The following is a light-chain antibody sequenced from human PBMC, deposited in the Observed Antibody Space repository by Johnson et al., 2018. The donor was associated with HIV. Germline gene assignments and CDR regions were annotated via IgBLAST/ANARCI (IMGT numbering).Light chain of an antibody. CDR2: ESN. CDR1: SSNIGNNY. Sequence: QSVLTQPPSVSAAPGQKVTISCSGSSSNIGNNYVAWYQQLPGTAPKLLIYESNKRPSGIPDRFSGSKSGTSATLGITGLQTGDEADYYCGTWDSSLSAGVLGTGNKVTVL. CDR3: GTWDSSLSAGV. J-gene: IGLJ1*01. V-gene: IGLV1-51*02.